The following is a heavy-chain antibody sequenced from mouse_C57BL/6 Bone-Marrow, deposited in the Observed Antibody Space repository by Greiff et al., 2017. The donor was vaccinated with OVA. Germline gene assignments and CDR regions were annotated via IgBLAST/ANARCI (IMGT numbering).Heavy chain of an antibody. CDR1: GYTFTSYW. Sequence: VMLVESGAELAKPGASVKLSCKASGYTFTSYWMHWVKQRPGQGLEWIGYINPSSGYTKYNQKFKDKATLTADKSSSTAYMQLSSLTYEDSAVYYCAREGYSNYGYFDVWGTGTTVTVSS. CDR3: AREGYSNYGYFDV. J-gene: IGHJ1*03. D-gene: IGHD2-5*01. CDR2: INPSSGYT. V-gene: IGHV1-7*01.